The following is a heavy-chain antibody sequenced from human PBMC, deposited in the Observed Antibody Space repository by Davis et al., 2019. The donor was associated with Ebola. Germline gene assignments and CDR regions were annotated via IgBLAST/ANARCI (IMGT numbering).Heavy chain of an antibody. CDR2: IYDHST. D-gene: IGHD6-19*01. CDR3: ATTQWLREFDN. J-gene: IGHJ4*02. Sequence: GESLKISCSASGFTFSSYPMHWVRQAPGKGLGWVSVIYDHSTAYADSVRGRFIISRDKSNNTLYLEMNSLRVDDTAVYYCATTQWLREFDNWGQGTLVTVSS. V-gene: IGHV3-53*05. CDR1: GFTFSSYP.